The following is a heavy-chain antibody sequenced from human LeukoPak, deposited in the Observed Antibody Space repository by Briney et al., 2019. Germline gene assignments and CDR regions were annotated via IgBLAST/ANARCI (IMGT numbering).Heavy chain of an antibody. Sequence: GASVKVSCKASGYTFTSYDINWVRQATGQGLEWLGWMNPNSGNTGYAQKFQGRVTMTRNTSISTAYMELSSLRSEDTAVYYCASWGRVGPEGYWFDPWGQGTLVTVSS. V-gene: IGHV1-8*01. CDR2: MNPNSGNT. CDR3: ASWGRVGPEGYWFDP. J-gene: IGHJ5*02. D-gene: IGHD1-26*01. CDR1: GYTFTSYD.